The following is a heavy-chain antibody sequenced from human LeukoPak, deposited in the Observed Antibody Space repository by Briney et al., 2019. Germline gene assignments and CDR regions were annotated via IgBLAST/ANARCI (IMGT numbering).Heavy chain of an antibody. Sequence: SETLSLTCTVSGFSISSGYYWGWIRQPPGKGLEWIGSIFHTGSTYYNPSLKSRVTISVDTSKNQFSLKLTSVTAADTAMYYCARDSSGFYDAFDIWGQGTMVTVSS. J-gene: IGHJ3*02. CDR3: ARDSSGFYDAFDI. V-gene: IGHV4-38-2*02. D-gene: IGHD3-22*01. CDR2: IFHTGST. CDR1: GFSISSGYY.